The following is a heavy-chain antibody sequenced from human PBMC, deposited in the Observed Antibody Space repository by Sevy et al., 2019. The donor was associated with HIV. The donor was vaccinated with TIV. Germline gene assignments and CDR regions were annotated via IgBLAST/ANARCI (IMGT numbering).Heavy chain of an antibody. CDR1: GFSFSIYW. D-gene: IGHD3-22*01. CDR2: TKEDGSER. CDR3: VRDFDKDDSGYSDWFDS. V-gene: IGHV3-7*01. J-gene: IGHJ5*01. Sequence: GGSLRLSCAASGFSFSIYWMSRVRQAPWKGLEWVASTKEDGSERKYVDSVKGRFIISRDNAKNALYLQMNSLRAEDTAVYYCVRDFDKDDSGYSDWFDSWGQGTLVTVSS.